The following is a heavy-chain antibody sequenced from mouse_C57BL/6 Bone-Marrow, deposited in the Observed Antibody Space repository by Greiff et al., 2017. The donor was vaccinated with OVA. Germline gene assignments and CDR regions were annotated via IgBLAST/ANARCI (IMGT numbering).Heavy chain of an antibody. Sequence: QVQLQQPGAELVKPGASVKMSCKASGYTFTSYWITWVKQRPGQGLEWIGDIYPGSGSTNYNEKFKSKATLTVDTSSSPAYMQLSSLTSEDSAVYYCALIYYDYDGPFDYWGQGTTLTVSS. D-gene: IGHD2-4*01. J-gene: IGHJ2*01. V-gene: IGHV1-55*01. CDR3: ALIYYDYDGPFDY. CDR1: GYTFTSYW. CDR2: IYPGSGST.